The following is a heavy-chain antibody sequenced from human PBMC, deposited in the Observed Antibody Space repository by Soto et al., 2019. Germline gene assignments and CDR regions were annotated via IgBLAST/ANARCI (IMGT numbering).Heavy chain of an antibody. CDR3: AKRSSAGTGEFAY. CDR1: GFTFSSYA. CDR2: ISGSGGST. V-gene: IGHV3-23*01. D-gene: IGHD6-13*01. J-gene: IGHJ4*02. Sequence: GGSLRLSCAASGFTFSSYAMSWVRQAPGKGLEWVSAISGSGGSTYYADSVKGRFTISRDNSKNTLYLQMNSLRAEDAAVYYCAKRSSAGTGEFAYWGQGTLVTVSS.